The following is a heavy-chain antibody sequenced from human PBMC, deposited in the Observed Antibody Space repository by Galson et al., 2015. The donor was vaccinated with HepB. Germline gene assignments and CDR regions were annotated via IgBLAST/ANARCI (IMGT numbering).Heavy chain of an antibody. J-gene: IGHJ3*02. CDR3: ADDSSGYFAFDI. D-gene: IGHD3-22*01. CDR2: IWYDGSNK. Sequence: SLRLSCAASGFTFSSYGMHWVRQAPGKGLEWVAVIWYDGSNKYCADSVKGRFTISRDNSKNTLYLQMNSLRAEDTAVYYCADDSSGYFAFDIWGQGTMVTVSS. V-gene: IGHV3-33*06. CDR1: GFTFSSYG.